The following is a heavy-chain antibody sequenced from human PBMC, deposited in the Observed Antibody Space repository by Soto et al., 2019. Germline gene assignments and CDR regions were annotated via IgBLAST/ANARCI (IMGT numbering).Heavy chain of an antibody. V-gene: IGHV1-3*01. CDR3: ASSYSNYALIDYYYYGMDV. Sequence: QVQLVQSGAEVKKPGASVKVSCKASGYTFTSYAMHWVRQAPGQRLEWMGWINAGNGNTKYSQKFQGRVTITSDTTASKAYMELSSLRSEDTAVYYCASSYSNYALIDYYYYGMDVWGQGTTVTVSS. J-gene: IGHJ6*02. CDR1: GYTFTSYA. D-gene: IGHD4-4*01. CDR2: INAGNGNT.